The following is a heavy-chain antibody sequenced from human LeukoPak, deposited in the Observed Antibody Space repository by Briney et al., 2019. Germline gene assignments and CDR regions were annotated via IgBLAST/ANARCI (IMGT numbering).Heavy chain of an antibody. V-gene: IGHV3-53*01. D-gene: IGHD3-10*01. J-gene: IGHJ4*02. Sequence: GGSLRLSCAASGFTVSSNYMSRVRQAPGKGLEWVSVIYSGGSTYYADSVKGRFTISRDNSKNTLYLQMNSLRAEDTAVYYCARSLLWFGENDDYWGQGTLVTVSS. CDR2: IYSGGST. CDR1: GFTVSSNY. CDR3: ARSLLWFGENDDY.